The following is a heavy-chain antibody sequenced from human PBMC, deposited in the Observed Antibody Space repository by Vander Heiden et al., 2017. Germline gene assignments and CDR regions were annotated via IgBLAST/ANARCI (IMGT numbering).Heavy chain of an antibody. CDR1: GGSMSGYY. J-gene: IGHJ4*02. D-gene: IGHD2-8*01. V-gene: IGHV4-4*07. CDR3: ARAREYGDYCDY. CDR2: IFASGET. Sequence: QVQLQESGPGLVRPSETLSLSRSVYGGSMSGYYWVWIRQPAGKGLEWIGRIFASGETRYNPSLKSRVTMSVDRPKKQFSLELNSVTAADTGVYFCARAREYGDYCDYWGQGTLVAVSS.